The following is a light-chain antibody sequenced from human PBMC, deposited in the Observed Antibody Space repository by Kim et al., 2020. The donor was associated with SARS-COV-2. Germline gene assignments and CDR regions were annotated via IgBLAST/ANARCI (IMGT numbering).Light chain of an antibody. V-gene: IGLV3-1*01. CDR2: RDT. Sequence: FPGHTACIACPGDRLGAKYASWYQQKPGQSPTLVIYRDTERPSGIPERFSGSNSGNTAPLTISATRPMDEADYFCQAWDSDTDVIFGAGTQLTVL. J-gene: IGLJ2*01. CDR3: QAWDSDTDVI. CDR1: RLGAKY.